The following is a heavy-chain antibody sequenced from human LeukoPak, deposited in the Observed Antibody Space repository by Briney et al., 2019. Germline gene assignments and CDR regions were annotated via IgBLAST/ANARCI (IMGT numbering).Heavy chain of an antibody. Sequence: GGSLRLSCAAYGFTFSGSAMHWVRQASGKGLEWVGRIRSKANSYATAYAASVKGRFTISRDDSKNTAYLQMNSLKTEDTAVYYCTRPLACGKDYTGQGTLVTVSS. CDR1: GFTFSGSA. CDR2: IRSKANSYAT. V-gene: IGHV3-73*01. CDR3: TRPLACGKDY. D-gene: IGHD4-23*01. J-gene: IGHJ4*02.